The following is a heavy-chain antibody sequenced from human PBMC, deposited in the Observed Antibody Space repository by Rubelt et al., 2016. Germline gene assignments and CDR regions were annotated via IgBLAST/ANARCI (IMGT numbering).Heavy chain of an antibody. J-gene: IGHJ6*03. D-gene: IGHD4-11*01. CDR1: GGSISSHY. CDR3: ARADLSNGYYMGV. CDR2: IHSSGST. V-gene: IGHV4-4*08. Sequence: QVQLQESGPGLVKPSETLSLTCTVSGGSISSHYWSWIRQPPGKGLEWIAYIHSSGSTNQNPSLKTRVTISVETSTHQFSLRRSSLTAAYTAGDYCARADLSNGYYMGVWGQGTTVTVSS.